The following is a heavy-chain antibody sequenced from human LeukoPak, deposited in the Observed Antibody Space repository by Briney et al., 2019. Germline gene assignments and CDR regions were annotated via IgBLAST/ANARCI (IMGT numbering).Heavy chain of an antibody. Sequence: GRSLRLSCEASGLSISNSWMASVRRAPGNGLEWVANIKEDGSSKFYVDSVKGRFTISRDNAKNSLSLQMNSLRVEDTAVYYCATALDAPAGPDWGQGTLVTVSS. V-gene: IGHV3-7*01. D-gene: IGHD6-13*01. CDR3: ATALDAPAGPD. CDR1: GLSISNSW. CDR2: IKEDGSSK. J-gene: IGHJ4*02.